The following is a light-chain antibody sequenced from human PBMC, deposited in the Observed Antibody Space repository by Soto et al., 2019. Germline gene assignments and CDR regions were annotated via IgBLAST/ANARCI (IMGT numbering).Light chain of an antibody. CDR3: LQYNTYPPT. CDR1: QGIRSD. CDR2: AAS. V-gene: IGKV1-17*01. Sequence: DIQMTQSPSYLSASVGDRVTITCRASQGIRSDLGWYQQKPGKAPKRLIYAASGLQSGVPSRFSGSGSGTEFTLTISSLQPEDFAAYYCLQYNTYPPTFGQGTKVEIK. J-gene: IGKJ1*01.